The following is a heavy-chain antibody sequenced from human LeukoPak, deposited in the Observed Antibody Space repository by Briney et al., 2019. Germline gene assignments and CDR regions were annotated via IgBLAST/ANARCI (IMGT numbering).Heavy chain of an antibody. Sequence: SETLSLTCTVSGGSISSYYWSWIRQPPGKGLEWIGYIYYSGSTNYNPSLKSRVTISVDTSKNQFSLKLSSVTAADTAVYYCARIISNCDILTGYYPGYFDYWGQGTLVTVSS. CDR2: IYYSGST. J-gene: IGHJ4*02. V-gene: IGHV4-59*08. CDR3: ARIISNCDILTGYYPGYFDY. D-gene: IGHD3-9*01. CDR1: GGSISSYY.